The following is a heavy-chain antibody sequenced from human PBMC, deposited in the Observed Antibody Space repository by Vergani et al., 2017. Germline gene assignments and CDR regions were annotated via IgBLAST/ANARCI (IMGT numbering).Heavy chain of an antibody. J-gene: IGHJ6*02. D-gene: IGHD5-12*01. Sequence: QVQLVQSGAEVKKPGASVKVSCKSSGYTFSSYDISWVRQATGQGLEWMGWMNPYSANTDYAQKFQGRVTMTRDTSISTAYMELNSLRSEDTAVYYFARSVDIAQDMDVWGQGTTVTVSS. CDR1: GYTFSSYD. V-gene: IGHV1-8*01. CDR3: ARSVDIAQDMDV. CDR2: MNPYSANT.